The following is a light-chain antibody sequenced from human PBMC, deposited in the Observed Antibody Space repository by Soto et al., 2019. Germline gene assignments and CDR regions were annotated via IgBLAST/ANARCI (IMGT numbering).Light chain of an antibody. CDR2: GAS. V-gene: IGKV3-20*01. CDR3: QHYGNSPPEYT. J-gene: IGKJ3*01. Sequence: EIVLTQSPGTLSLSPGERATLSCRASQSISSSFLAWYQQRPGQAPRLLIFGASYRATGIPDRFSGSGSGTDFTLTIRRLEPEDFAVYYCQHYGNSPPEYTFGPGTNVDSK. CDR1: QSISSSF.